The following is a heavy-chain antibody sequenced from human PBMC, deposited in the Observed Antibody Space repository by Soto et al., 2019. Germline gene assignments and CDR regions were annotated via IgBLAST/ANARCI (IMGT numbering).Heavy chain of an antibody. CDR1: GGTFSSYA. Sequence: QVQLVQSGAEVKKPGSSVKVSCKASGGTFSSYAISWVRQAPGQGLEWMGGIIPIFGTANYAQKFQGRVTITADESTSPAYMELSSLRSEDTDVYYCAVQRPGLLPAPGYWGHGTLVTVSS. CDR2: IIPIFGTA. D-gene: IGHD1-1*01. CDR3: AVQRPGLLPAPGY. V-gene: IGHV1-69*01. J-gene: IGHJ4*01.